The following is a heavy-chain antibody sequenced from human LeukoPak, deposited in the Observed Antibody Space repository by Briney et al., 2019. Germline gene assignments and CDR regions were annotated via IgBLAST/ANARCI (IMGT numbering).Heavy chain of an antibody. V-gene: IGHV3-21*01. J-gene: IGHJ4*02. Sequence: GGSLRLSCAASGFTFSSYSMNWVRQAPGEGLEWVSSISSSSSYIYYADSVKGRFTISRDNAKNSLYLQMNSLRVEDTAVYYCAKHGWADNSPFDYWGQGTLVTVSS. D-gene: IGHD6-19*01. CDR1: GFTFSSYS. CDR2: ISSSSSYI. CDR3: AKHGWADNSPFDY.